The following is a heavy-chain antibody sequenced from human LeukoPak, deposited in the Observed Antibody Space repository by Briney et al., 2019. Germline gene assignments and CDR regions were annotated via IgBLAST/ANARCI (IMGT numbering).Heavy chain of an antibody. D-gene: IGHD6-19*01. J-gene: IGHJ3*02. CDR3: ARDQEGSGWYLGSAFDI. V-gene: IGHV4-4*07. Sequence: SETLSLTCTVSGGSISSYYCSWIRQPAGKGLEWIGRIYTSGSTNYNPSLKSRVTMSVDTSKNQFSLKLSSVTAADTAVYYCARDQEGSGWYLGSAFDIWGQGTMVTVSS. CDR2: IYTSGST. CDR1: GGSISSYY.